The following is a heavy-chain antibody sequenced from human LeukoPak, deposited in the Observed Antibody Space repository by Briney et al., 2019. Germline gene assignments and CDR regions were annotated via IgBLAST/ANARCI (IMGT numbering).Heavy chain of an antibody. CDR3: ARDHSDFWSGYYTDYRAFDI. CDR2: IYYSGST. D-gene: IGHD3-3*01. CDR1: GGSISSGDYY. Sequence: PSETLSLTCTVSGGSISSGDYYWSWIRQPPGKGLEWIGYIYYSGSTYYNPSLKSRVTISVDTSKNQFSLKLSSVTAADTAVYYCARDHSDFWSGYYTDYRAFDIWGQGTMVTVSS. J-gene: IGHJ3*02. V-gene: IGHV4-30-4*08.